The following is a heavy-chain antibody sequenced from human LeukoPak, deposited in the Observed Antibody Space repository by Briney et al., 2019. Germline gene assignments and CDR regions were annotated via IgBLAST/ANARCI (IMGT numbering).Heavy chain of an antibody. D-gene: IGHD2-15*01. CDR3: ARGLFYCSGGSCYDYGMDV. CDR1: GGSISSYY. Sequence: PSETLSLTCTVSGGSISSYYWSWIRQPPGKGLEWIGYIYYSGSTNYNPSLKGRVTISVDTSKNQFSLKLSSVTAADTAVYYCARGLFYCSGGSCYDYGMDVWGQGTTVAVSS. CDR2: IYYSGST. J-gene: IGHJ6*02. V-gene: IGHV4-59*01.